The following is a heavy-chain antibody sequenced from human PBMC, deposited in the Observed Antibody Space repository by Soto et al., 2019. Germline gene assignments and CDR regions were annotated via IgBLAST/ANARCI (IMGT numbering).Heavy chain of an antibody. Sequence: GGSLRLSCAASGFTFDSDAMSWVRQAPGKGLEWVSAVWGNGGGTFYADSVKGRFTISRDNSKDTLYLQMNSLRAEDTAVYYCAKVAGWYPEGANDYWGQGTLVTVSS. CDR3: AKVAGWYPEGANDY. V-gene: IGHV3-23*01. D-gene: IGHD6-19*01. CDR1: GFTFDSDA. J-gene: IGHJ4*02. CDR2: VWGNGGGT.